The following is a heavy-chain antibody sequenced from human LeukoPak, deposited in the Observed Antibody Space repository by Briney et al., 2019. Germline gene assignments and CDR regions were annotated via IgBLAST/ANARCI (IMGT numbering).Heavy chain of an antibody. J-gene: IGHJ6*03. V-gene: IGHV4-39*01. CDR3: ARHPRTRGRYYYMDV. CDR2: IYYSGST. CDR1: GGSISSSSYY. Sequence: SETLSLTCTVSGGSISSSSYYWGWIRQPPGKGLEWIGSIYYSGSTYYNPSLKSRVTISVDTSKNQFSLKLSSVTAADTAVYYCARHPRTRGRYYYMDVWGKGTTVTVSS. D-gene: IGHD3/OR15-3a*01.